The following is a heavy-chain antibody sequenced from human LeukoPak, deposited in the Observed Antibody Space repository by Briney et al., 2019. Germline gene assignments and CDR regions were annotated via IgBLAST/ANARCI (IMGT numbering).Heavy chain of an antibody. CDR2: IRFDGSNK. CDR1: GFAFSNFG. D-gene: IGHD3-3*01. CDR3: AKSLEGLVYYYFYMDV. Sequence: GGSLRLSCTASGFAFSNFGMHWVRQAPGKGLEWVAFIRFDGSNKYYADSVKGRFTISRDNFQNTLYLQVNSLRPEDTAVYYCAKSLEGLVYYYFYMDVWGKGTTVIVSS. J-gene: IGHJ6*03. V-gene: IGHV3-30*02.